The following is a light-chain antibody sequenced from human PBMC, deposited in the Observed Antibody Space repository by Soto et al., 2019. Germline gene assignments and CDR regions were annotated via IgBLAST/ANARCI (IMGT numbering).Light chain of an antibody. V-gene: IGLV2-14*03. CDR1: SSDIGAYNY. CDR3: LSDTSSSTFWV. CDR2: DVT. Sequence: QSALTQPASVSGSPGQSITISCAGSSSDIGAYNYVSWYQHHPGKAPKLMIYDVTNRPSGVSDRFSGSKSGNTASLTISGLQAEDEADYYCLSDTSSSTFWVFGGGTKVTVL. J-gene: IGLJ3*02.